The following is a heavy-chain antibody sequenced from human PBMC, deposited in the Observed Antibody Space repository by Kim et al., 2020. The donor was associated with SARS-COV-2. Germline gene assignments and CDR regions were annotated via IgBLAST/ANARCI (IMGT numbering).Heavy chain of an antibody. D-gene: IGHD5-12*01. V-gene: IGHV3-23*01. J-gene: IGHJ2*01. Sequence: YYADSVKGRFTISRDNFNNTLDLQMKSLRAEDTAVYYCAKSGHDPYWYFDLWGRGTQVTVSS. CDR3: AKSGHDPYWYFDL.